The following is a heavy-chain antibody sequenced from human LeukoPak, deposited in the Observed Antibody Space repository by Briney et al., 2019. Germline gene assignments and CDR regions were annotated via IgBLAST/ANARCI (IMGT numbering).Heavy chain of an antibody. CDR1: GFTFSDYW. Sequence: GGSLRLSCAASGFTFSDYWMYWVRQAPGEGLVWVSRINGDGSSTNCADSVKGRFTTSRDNARNTLYLQLSSLRSEDTALYYCSRRVRGAYYYGMDVWGQGTTVTVSS. V-gene: IGHV3-74*01. J-gene: IGHJ6*02. CDR3: SRRVRGAYYYGMDV. D-gene: IGHD3-10*01. CDR2: INGDGSST.